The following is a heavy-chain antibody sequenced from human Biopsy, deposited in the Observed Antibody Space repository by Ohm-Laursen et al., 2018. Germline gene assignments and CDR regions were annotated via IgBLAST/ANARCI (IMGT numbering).Heavy chain of an antibody. CDR3: ARDRMTDVFGGPTRTDVFDS. J-gene: IGHJ4*02. V-gene: IGHV1-2*02. Sequence: GASVKVSCKASGYTFNDYFIHWVRQSPGQGLEWMGWVHPNSGATNSAEKFRGGVTLTRDTSIGAVYIELRRLKSDDAAVYYCARDRMTDVFGGPTRTDVFDSWGQGTPVTVSS. CDR1: GYTFNDYF. D-gene: IGHD3-10*01. CDR2: VHPNSGAT.